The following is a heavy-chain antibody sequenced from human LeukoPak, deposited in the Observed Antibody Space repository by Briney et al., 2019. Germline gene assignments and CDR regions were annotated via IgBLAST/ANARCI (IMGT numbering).Heavy chain of an antibody. CDR3: ARDARYSGYEGGP. D-gene: IGHD5-12*01. CDR2: ISFDGSNK. CDR1: GFTFSSYW. Sequence: PGGSLRLSCAASGFTFSSYWLSWVRQAPGKGLEWVAIISFDGSNKYYADSVKGRFTISRDNSKNTLYLQMNSLRPEDTAVYYCARDARYSGYEGGPWGQGTLVTVSS. J-gene: IGHJ4*02. V-gene: IGHV3-30*14.